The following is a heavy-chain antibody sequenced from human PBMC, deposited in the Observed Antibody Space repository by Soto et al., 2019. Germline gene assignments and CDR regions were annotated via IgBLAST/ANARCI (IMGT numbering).Heavy chain of an antibody. CDR2: INYRGTT. CDR3: ARDAPGAAPY. J-gene: IGHJ4*02. CDR1: GGSINNGDYY. D-gene: IGHD6-13*01. V-gene: IGHV4-31*03. Sequence: PSETLSLTCTVSGGSINNGDYYWNWIRQHPEKGLEWMGYINYRGTTFYSTSLKSRIIISVDTSKNQFSLKLSSVTAVDTAVYYCARDAPGAAPYWGQGTLVTVSS.